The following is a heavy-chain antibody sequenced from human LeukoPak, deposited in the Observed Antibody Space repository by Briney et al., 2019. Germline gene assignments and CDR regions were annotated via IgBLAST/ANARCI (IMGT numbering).Heavy chain of an antibody. Sequence: GGPLRLSCAASVFTFSSYWMHGVRHAPGKGVVGVSRIHTGGSSTNYADPVKGRFTISRDNDKNTVYLQMTSLRAEDTAVYYRARVATVTTRNAFDIWGQGTMVTVSS. V-gene: IGHV3-74*01. CDR1: VFTFSSYW. CDR3: ARVATVTTRNAFDI. CDR2: IHTGGSST. D-gene: IGHD4-17*01. J-gene: IGHJ3*02.